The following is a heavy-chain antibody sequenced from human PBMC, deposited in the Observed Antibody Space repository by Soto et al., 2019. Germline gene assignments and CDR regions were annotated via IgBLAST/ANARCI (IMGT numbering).Heavy chain of an antibody. Sequence: QVQLVESGGGVVKLGRSLRLSCAASGFPFRSYGIHWVRKAPGKGLEWVAVIWYDGSNKYYADSVKGRFTISRDNSKNTLYLQMNSLRAEDTAVYYCARVHYDSSGPWPRYFDLWGRGTLVTVSS. CDR3: ARVHYDSSGPWPRYFDL. V-gene: IGHV3-33*01. J-gene: IGHJ2*01. D-gene: IGHD3-22*01. CDR2: IWYDGSNK. CDR1: GFPFRSYG.